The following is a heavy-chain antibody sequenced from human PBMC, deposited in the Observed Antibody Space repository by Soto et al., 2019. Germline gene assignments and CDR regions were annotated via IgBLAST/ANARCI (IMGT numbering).Heavy chain of an antibody. CDR3: AKDPDRYDYVWGTYRYIDH. V-gene: IGHV3-23*01. D-gene: IGHD3-16*02. CDR1: GITFRNYA. CDR2: ISTSGGRP. J-gene: IGHJ4*02. Sequence: LRLSCTASGITFRNYAMSWVRQAPRKGLEWVSSISTSGGRPYYADSVKGRFTISRDNSKNTLYLQMNSLRVEDTAVYYCAKDPDRYDYVWGTYRYIDHWGQGTLVTVSS.